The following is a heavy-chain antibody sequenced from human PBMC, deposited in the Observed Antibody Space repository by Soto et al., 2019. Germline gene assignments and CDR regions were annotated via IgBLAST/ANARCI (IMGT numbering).Heavy chain of an antibody. CDR1: GFTFSSYA. J-gene: IGHJ6*02. Sequence: GGSLRLSCAASGFTFSSYAMSWVRQAPGKGLEWVSAISGSGGSTYYADSVKGRFTISRDNSKNTLYLQMNSLRAEDTAVYYCAKDTDYDILTGYYMGYYYYGMDVWGQGTTVTVSS. CDR3: AKDTDYDILTGYYMGYYYYGMDV. CDR2: ISGSGGST. D-gene: IGHD3-9*01. V-gene: IGHV3-23*01.